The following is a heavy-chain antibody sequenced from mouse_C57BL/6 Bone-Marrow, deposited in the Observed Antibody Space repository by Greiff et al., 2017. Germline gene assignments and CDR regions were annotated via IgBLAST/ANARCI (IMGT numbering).Heavy chain of an antibody. CDR2: IYPRSGNT. D-gene: IGHD3-2*02. Sequence: VQLQQSGAELARPGASVKLSCKASGYTFTRYGISWVKQRTGQGLEWIGEIYPRSGNTYYNEKFKGKATLTADKSSSTAYMELRSLTSEDSAVYFCARYGGQLRLRYFDVWGTGTTVTVSS. V-gene: IGHV1-81*01. CDR1: GYTFTRYG. J-gene: IGHJ1*03. CDR3: ARYGGQLRLRYFDV.